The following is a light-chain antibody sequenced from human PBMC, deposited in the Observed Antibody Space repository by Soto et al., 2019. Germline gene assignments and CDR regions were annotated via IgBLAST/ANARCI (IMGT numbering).Light chain of an antibody. CDR2: SNS. Sequence: QAVVTQPPSASETPGQRVSISCSGSSSNIGTNTVTWYQHVPGTAPEVLIYSNSQRPSGVPDRFSGSKSGTSASLAISGLQSEDEAAYYCAAWDDSLNGLVFGGGTKLTVL. V-gene: IGLV1-44*01. J-gene: IGLJ3*02. CDR3: AAWDDSLNGLV. CDR1: SSNIGTNT.